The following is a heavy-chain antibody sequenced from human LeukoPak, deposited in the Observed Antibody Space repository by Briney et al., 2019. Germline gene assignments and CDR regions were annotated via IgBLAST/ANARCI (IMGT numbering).Heavy chain of an antibody. CDR2: IYYSGST. CDR3: ARGLRHNWFDLDP. Sequence: SETLSLTCTVSGGSMSYYYWSWIRQPPGKGLEWIGYIYYSGSTNYNPSLKSRVTISVDTSKNQFSLKLSSVTAADTAVYYCARGLRHNWFDLDPWGQGTLVTVSS. D-gene: IGHD1-1*01. J-gene: IGHJ5*02. V-gene: IGHV4-59*01. CDR1: GGSMSYYY.